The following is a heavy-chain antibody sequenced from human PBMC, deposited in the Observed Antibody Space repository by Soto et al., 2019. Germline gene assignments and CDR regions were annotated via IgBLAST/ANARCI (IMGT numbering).Heavy chain of an antibody. V-gene: IGHV1-3*01. Sequence: ASVKVSCKASGYTFTSYAMHWVRQAPGQRLEWMGWINAGNGNTKYSQKFQGRVTITRDTSASTAYMELSSLRSEDTAVYYCARDLYYYDSSGYYGWFDSWGQGTLVTVSS. J-gene: IGHJ5*01. CDR1: GYTFTSYA. CDR3: ARDLYYYDSSGYYGWFDS. D-gene: IGHD3-22*01. CDR2: INAGNGNT.